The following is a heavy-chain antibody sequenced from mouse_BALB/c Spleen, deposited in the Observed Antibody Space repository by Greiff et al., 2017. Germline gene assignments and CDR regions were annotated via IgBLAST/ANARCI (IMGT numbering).Heavy chain of an antibody. D-gene: IGHD2-14*01. CDR2: IDTSDSYT. J-gene: IGHJ4*01. CDR3: ARGSHRDYAMDY. V-gene: IGHV1-69*01. Sequence: QVQLQQPGAELVMPGASVKMSCKASGYTFTDYWMHWVKQRPGQGLEWIGAIDTSDSYTSYNQKFKGKATLTVDESSSTAYMQLSSLTSEDSAVYYCARGSHRDYAMDYWGQGTSVTVSS. CDR1: GYTFTDYW.